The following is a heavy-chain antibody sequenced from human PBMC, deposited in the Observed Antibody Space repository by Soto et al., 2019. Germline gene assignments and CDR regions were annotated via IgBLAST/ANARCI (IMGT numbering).Heavy chain of an antibody. CDR3: AKDSWYFDL. CDR2: IDTSGSST. Sequence: GESLKISCEASGFIFTNFWMHWVRQVPGKGLVWVSRIDTSGSSTSYADSVKGRFTIPRDNAKNTVSLQMNSLRAEDTGVYYCAKDSWYFDLWSQGSLVTVSS. D-gene: IGHD6-13*01. J-gene: IGHJ4*02. V-gene: IGHV3-74*01. CDR1: GFIFTNFW.